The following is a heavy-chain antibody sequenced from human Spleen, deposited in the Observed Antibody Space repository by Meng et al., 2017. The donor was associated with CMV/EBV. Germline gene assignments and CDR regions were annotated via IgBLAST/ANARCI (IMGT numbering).Heavy chain of an antibody. Sequence: SETLSLTCTVSGGSISSPYWSWIRQPPGKGLEWIGYIHNSGITNYNPSLRSRVTISLDTSKNQFSLKLSSVTAADTAVYYCARDLSGDLWSSWYFDPWGQGTLVTVSS. J-gene: IGHJ5*02. D-gene: IGHD3-3*01. CDR1: GGSISSPY. CDR3: ARDLSGDLWSSWYFDP. CDR2: IHNSGIT. V-gene: IGHV4-59*11.